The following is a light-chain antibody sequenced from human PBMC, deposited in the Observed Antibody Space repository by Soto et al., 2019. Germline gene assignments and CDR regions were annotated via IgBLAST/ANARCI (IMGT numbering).Light chain of an antibody. J-gene: IGLJ2*01. CDR3: SSFAGNNNLV. CDR2: EVS. CDR1: SSDVGGYNY. V-gene: IGLV2-8*01. Sequence: QSALTQPHSASGSPGQSVTISCTGTSSDVGGYNYVSWYQQHPGKAPKLMISEVSKRPSGVPDRFSGSKSGNTASLTVSGLQAEDEADDYCSSFAGNNNLVFGGGTKVTVL.